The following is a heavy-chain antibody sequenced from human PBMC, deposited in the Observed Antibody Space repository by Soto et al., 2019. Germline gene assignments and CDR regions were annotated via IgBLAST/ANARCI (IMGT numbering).Heavy chain of an antibody. CDR3: AKVLKGYSSSSPGFDY. Sequence: GGSLRLSCAASGFTFSSYAMSCVRQAPGKGLEWVSAISGSGGSTYYADSVKGRFTISRDNSKNTLYLQMNSLRAEDTAVYYCAKVLKGYSSSSPGFDYWGQGTLVTVSS. CDR1: GFTFSSYA. J-gene: IGHJ4*02. D-gene: IGHD6-6*01. CDR2: ISGSGGST. V-gene: IGHV3-23*01.